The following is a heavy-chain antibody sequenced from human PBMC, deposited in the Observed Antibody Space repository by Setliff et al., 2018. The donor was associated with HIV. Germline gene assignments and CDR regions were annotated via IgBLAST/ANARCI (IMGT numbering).Heavy chain of an antibody. J-gene: IGHJ4*02. Sequence: ETLSLTCTVSGGSISSYYWSWIRQPAGKGLEWIGRIFSSGSTSYNSSLKSRVTMSVDTSKNQFSLRLTSVTAADTAVYYCARDPVITMMVGPKFYFDYWGQGILVTVSS. V-gene: IGHV4-4*07. CDR2: IFSSGST. CDR1: GGSISSYY. CDR3: ARDPVITMMVGPKFYFDY. D-gene: IGHD3-22*01.